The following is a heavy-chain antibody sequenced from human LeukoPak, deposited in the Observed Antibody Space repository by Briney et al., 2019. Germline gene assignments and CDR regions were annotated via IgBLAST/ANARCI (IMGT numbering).Heavy chain of an antibody. Sequence: ASVKVSCKASGYTFTSYGISWVRQAPGQGVEWMGWISAYNGNTNYAQKLQGRVTMTTDTSTSTAYMELRSLRSDDTAVYYCARDSPRPHYYDSSGYYGYWGQGTLVTVSS. J-gene: IGHJ4*02. V-gene: IGHV1-18*01. CDR2: ISAYNGNT. CDR1: GYTFTSYG. D-gene: IGHD3-22*01. CDR3: ARDSPRPHYYDSSGYYGY.